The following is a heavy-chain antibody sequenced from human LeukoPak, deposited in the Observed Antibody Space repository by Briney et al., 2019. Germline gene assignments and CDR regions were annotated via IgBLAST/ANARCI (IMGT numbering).Heavy chain of an antibody. V-gene: IGHV3-23*01. D-gene: IGHD6-6*01. CDR1: GFTFSSYA. CDR3: AKDSGYSSSSGGWFDP. J-gene: IGHJ5*02. CDR2: TSGSGGTT. Sequence: LTGGSLRLSCAASGFTFSSYAMSWVRRAPGKGLEWVSATSGSGGTTYYADSVKGRFTISRDNSKNTLYLQMNSLRAEDTAVYYCAKDSGYSSSSGGWFDPWGQGTLVTVSS.